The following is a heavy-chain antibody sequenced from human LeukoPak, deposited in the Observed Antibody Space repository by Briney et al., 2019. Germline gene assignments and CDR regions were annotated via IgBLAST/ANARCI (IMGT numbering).Heavy chain of an antibody. D-gene: IGHD6-19*01. V-gene: IGHV3-7*01. CDR2: IKQDGSEK. CDR1: GFIFSSSW. Sequence: PGGSLRLSCAASGFIFSSSWMSWVRQAPGKGLEWVAYIKQDGSEKYYVDSVKGRFTISRDNAESSLYLQMNSLRAEDTAVYYCAKGGWYPGCWGRGTLVTVSS. CDR3: AKGGWYPGC. J-gene: IGHJ4*02.